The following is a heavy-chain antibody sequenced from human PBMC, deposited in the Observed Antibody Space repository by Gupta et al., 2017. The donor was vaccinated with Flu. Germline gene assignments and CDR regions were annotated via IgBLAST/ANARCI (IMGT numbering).Heavy chain of an antibody. Sequence: EVQLVESGGGLVQPGRSLRLSCTASGFTFGDYSIHWVRQAPGTGPQWVGFSRLKATGGTAEYAASVKGRFTISRDDSKSVAYLQMNGLKTEDTAVYYCARELHSRGWQRSFDWWGQGTLVAVSS. CDR1: GFTFGDYS. CDR3: ARELHSRGWQRSFDW. D-gene: IGHD6-19*01. J-gene: IGHJ4*02. CDR2: SRLKATGGTA. V-gene: IGHV3-49*04.